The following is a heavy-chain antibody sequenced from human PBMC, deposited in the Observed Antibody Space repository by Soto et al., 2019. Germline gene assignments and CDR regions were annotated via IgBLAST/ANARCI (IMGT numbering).Heavy chain of an antibody. CDR2: ISYDGSNK. CDR1: GFTFSSYG. CDR3: AKDDEQLVLDY. J-gene: IGHJ4*02. V-gene: IGHV3-30*18. Sequence: PGGSLRLSCAASGFTFSSYGMHWVRQAPGKGLEWVAVISYDGSNKYYADSVKGRFTISRDNSKNTLYLQMNSLRAEDTAVYYCAKDDEQLVLDYWGQGTLVPGSS. D-gene: IGHD6-6*01.